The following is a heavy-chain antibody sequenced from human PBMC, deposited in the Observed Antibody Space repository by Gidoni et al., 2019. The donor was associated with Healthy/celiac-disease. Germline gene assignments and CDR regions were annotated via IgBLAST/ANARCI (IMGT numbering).Heavy chain of an antibody. V-gene: IGHV3-30-3*01. J-gene: IGHJ4*02. CDR1: GITLSSYA. Sequence: VQLVESGGGVVQTGRSLRLSCAAPGITLSSYAMHCVRQAPGKGLEWVAVISYDGSNKYYADSVKGRFTISRDNSKNTLYLQMNSLRAEDTAVYYCARDPRDLYYFDYWGQGTLVTVSS. D-gene: IGHD3-10*01. CDR2: ISYDGSNK. CDR3: ARDPRDLYYFDY.